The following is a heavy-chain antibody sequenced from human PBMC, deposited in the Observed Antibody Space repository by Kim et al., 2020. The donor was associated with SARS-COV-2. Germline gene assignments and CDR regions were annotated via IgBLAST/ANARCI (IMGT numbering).Heavy chain of an antibody. D-gene: IGHD6-19*01. V-gene: IGHV1-24*01. CDR2: FDPEDGET. CDR3: ATTPGIAVAEGY. J-gene: IGHJ4*02. Sequence: ASVKVSCKASGYTLTELSMHWVRQAPGKGLEWMGGFDPEDGETIYAQKFQGRVTMTEDTSTDTAYMELSSLRSEDTAVYYCATTPGIAVAEGYWGQGTLVTVSS. CDR1: GYTLTELS.